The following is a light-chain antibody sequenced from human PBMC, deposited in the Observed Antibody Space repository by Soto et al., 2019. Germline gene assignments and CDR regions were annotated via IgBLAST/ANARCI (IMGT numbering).Light chain of an antibody. CDR2: GAS. V-gene: IGKV3-15*01. CDR3: QKYDKWPWT. J-gene: IGKJ1*01. CDR1: QSVFSY. Sequence: EIMMTQSPATLPVSPGQRVTLSGRASQSVFSYLAWYLQTPGQAPRLLIYGASTRATDVPARFSGSGSGTEFTLTISSLQSEDFAVYYCQKYDKWPWTFGQGTKVDIK.